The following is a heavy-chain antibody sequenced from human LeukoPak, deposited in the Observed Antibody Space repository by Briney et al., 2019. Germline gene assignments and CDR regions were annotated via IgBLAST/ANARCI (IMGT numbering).Heavy chain of an antibody. V-gene: IGHV4-59*01. D-gene: IGHD2/OR15-2a*01. CDR3: ARAPTIADAFDI. CDR2: IYYSGST. CDR1: GGSISSYY. Sequence: PSETLSLTCTVHGGSISSYYWSWVRQPPGKGLEWNGYIYYSGSTNYNPSLKSRVTISVDTSKNQFSLKLSSVTAADTAVYYCARAPTIADAFDIWGQGTMVTVSS. J-gene: IGHJ3*02.